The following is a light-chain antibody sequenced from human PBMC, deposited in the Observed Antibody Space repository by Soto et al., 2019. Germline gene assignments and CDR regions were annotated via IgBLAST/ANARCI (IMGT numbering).Light chain of an antibody. CDR2: NTH. CDR1: SFNVVSNT. J-gene: IGLJ3*02. Sequence: QSVLTQPPSASGTPGQRVTISCSESSFNVVSNTVNWYQQLPGTAPQLLIYNTHQRPSGVPDRFSGSKSGTSASLAISGLQSEDEGDYYCATWDYRLNGPVFGGGTQLTVL. V-gene: IGLV1-44*01. CDR3: ATWDYRLNGPV.